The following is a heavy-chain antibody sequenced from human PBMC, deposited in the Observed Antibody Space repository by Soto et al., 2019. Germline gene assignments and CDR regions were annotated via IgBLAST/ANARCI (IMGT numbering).Heavy chain of an antibody. Sequence: EVQLVVSGGGLVKPGGSLRLSCAASGFTFSYYSMSWVRQAPGRGLEWVSSIGSSTTYISYADSVRGRFTISRDNAKNSLDLQMNSLRAEDTAVYYCVRDPVGVDSTFYFDSWGQGTLVTVTS. J-gene: IGHJ4*02. CDR3: VRDPVGVDSTFYFDS. CDR2: IGSSTTYI. CDR1: GFTFSYYS. V-gene: IGHV3-21*02. D-gene: IGHD2-15*01.